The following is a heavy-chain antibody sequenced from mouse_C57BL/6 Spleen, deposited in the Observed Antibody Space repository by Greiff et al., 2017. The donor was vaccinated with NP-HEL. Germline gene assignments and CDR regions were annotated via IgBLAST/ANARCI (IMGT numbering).Heavy chain of an antibody. CDR3: ARRGELGRGYFDV. J-gene: IGHJ1*03. D-gene: IGHD4-1*01. CDR1: GYTFTSYW. V-gene: IGHV1-50*01. CDR2: IDPSDSYT. Sequence: QVQLQQPGAELVKPGASVKLSCKASGYTFTSYWMQWVKQRPGQGLEWIGEIDPSDSYTNYNQKFKGKATLTVDTSSSTAYMQLSSLTSEDSAVYYCARRGELGRGYFDVWGTGTTVTVSS.